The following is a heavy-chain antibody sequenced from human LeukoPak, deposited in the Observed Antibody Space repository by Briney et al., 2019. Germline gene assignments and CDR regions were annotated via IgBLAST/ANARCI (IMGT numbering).Heavy chain of an antibody. Sequence: PSETLSLTCAVYGGSFSGYYWSWIRQPPGKGLEWIGEINHTGSTNYNPSLKSRVTISVDTSKNQFSLKLNSVTAADTAVYYCARRDSSDWGNSFDYWGQGTLVTVSS. CDR1: GGSFSGYY. CDR2: INHTGST. J-gene: IGHJ4*02. D-gene: IGHD6-19*01. CDR3: ARRDSSDWGNSFDY. V-gene: IGHV4-34*01.